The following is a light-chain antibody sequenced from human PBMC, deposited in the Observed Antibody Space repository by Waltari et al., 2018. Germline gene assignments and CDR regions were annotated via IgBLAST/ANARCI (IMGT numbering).Light chain of an antibody. CDR3: QQSNNSPWT. CDR2: GAS. CDR1: QSVGSNY. V-gene: IGKV3-20*01. Sequence: DIVLTQSPGTLSLSPGDRATLSCRASQSVGSNYLAWYQQNPGQAPRLLIYGASSRATGIPDRFSGSGSGTDFTLTISRPEPEDFAVYYCQQSNNSPWTFGQGTKVEFK. J-gene: IGKJ1*01.